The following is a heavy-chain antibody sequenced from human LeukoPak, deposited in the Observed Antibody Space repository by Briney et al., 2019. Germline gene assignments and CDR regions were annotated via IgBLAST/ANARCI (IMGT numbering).Heavy chain of an antibody. CDR2: INPNSGGT. Sequence: ASVKVSCKASGYTFTGYYMHWVRQAPGQGLEWMGWINPNSGGTNYAQKFQGWVTMTRDTSISTAYMELSRLRSDDTAVYYCARELRKYYYYYYGMDVWGQGTTVTVFS. D-gene: IGHD3-16*01. CDR3: ARELRKYYYYYYGMDV. J-gene: IGHJ6*02. CDR1: GYTFTGYY. V-gene: IGHV1-2*04.